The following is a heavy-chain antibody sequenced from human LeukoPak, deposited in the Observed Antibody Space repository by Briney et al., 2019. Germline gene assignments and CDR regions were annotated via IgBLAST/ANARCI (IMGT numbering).Heavy chain of an antibody. CDR2: IYYSGST. CDR1: GGSISSGGNY. D-gene: IGHD5-24*01. CDR3: AGLDGYNKGAFYY. V-gene: IGHV4-61*08. J-gene: IGHJ4*02. Sequence: PSQTLSLTCALSGGSISSGGNYWSWIRQPPGKGLEWIGYIYYSGSTNYNPSLKSRVTISVDTSKNQFSLKLSSVTAADTAVYYCAGLDGYNKGAFYYCGQGTLVTVSS.